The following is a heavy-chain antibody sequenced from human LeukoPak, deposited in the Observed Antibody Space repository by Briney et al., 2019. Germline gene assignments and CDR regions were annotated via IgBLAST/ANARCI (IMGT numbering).Heavy chain of an antibody. CDR3: ARVVAADGGDELDI. V-gene: IGHV1-18*01. J-gene: IGHJ3*02. CDR1: GYTFSNYA. Sequence: ASVKVSCKASGYTFSNYAVTWVRQAPRQGLEWVGWISAYKGNTNYGDKFQGIVTMTADTSTSTAYMEVRSRTSADTAVYYCARVVAADGGDELDIWGEGTLITVSS. D-gene: IGHD6-13*01. CDR2: ISAYKGNT.